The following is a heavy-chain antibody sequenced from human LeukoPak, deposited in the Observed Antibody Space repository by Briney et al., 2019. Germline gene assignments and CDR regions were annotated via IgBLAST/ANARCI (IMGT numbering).Heavy chain of an antibody. Sequence: GGSLRLSCAASGFTFSSYWMSWVRQAPGKGLEWVANIRQDGSEKYYVDSVKGRFTISRDKAKNSLYLQMNSLRAEDTAVYYCASFPTVVTPLDWFDPWGQGTLVTVSS. CDR3: ASFPTVVTPLDWFDP. CDR2: IRQDGSEK. D-gene: IGHD4-23*01. V-gene: IGHV3-7*01. J-gene: IGHJ5*02. CDR1: GFTFSSYW.